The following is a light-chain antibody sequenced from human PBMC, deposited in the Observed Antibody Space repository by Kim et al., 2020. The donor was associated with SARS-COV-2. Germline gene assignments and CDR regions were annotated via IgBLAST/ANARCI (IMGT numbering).Light chain of an antibody. CDR2: GKN. Sequence: SSELTKDPAVSVALGQTVRITCQGDSLRTYYATWYQQKPGQAPIVVIYGKNNRPSGIPDRFSGSSSGDTASFTITGTQAGDEADYYCNSRGSNDNVLFGG. J-gene: IGLJ2*01. V-gene: IGLV3-19*01. CDR3: NSRGSNDNVL. CDR1: SLRTYY.